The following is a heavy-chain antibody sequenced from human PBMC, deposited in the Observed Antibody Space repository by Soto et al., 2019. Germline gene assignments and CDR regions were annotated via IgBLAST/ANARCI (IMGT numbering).Heavy chain of an antibody. CDR3: ARTRAYGSGSQKYYYYGMDV. D-gene: IGHD3-10*01. CDR1: GGSISSYY. Sequence: SETRSLTCTVSGGSISSYYWSWIRQPPGKGLEWIGYIYYSGSTNYNPSLKSRVTISVDTSKNQFSLKLSSVTAADTAVYYCARTRAYGSGSQKYYYYGMDVWGQGTTVTVSS. J-gene: IGHJ6*02. V-gene: IGHV4-59*01. CDR2: IYYSGST.